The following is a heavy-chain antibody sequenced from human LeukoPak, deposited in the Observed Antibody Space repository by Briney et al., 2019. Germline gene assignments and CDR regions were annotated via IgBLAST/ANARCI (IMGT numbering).Heavy chain of an antibody. J-gene: IGHJ4*02. CDR1: GYTFTSHA. D-gene: IGHD6-13*01. V-gene: IGHV7-4-1*02. Sequence: ASVKVSCKASGYTFTSHAMNWVRQAPGQGLEWMGWINTNTGNPTFAQDFTGRFVFALDTSVSTAYLQISSLKAEDTAVYYCARGRLAAAGTFDNWGQGTLVTVSS. CDR3: ARGRLAAAGTFDN. CDR2: INTNTGNP.